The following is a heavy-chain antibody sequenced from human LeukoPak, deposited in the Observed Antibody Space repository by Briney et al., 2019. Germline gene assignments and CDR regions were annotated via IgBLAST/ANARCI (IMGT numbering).Heavy chain of an antibody. D-gene: IGHD1-1*01. CDR3: AKYAYNWNAPDGFDM. CDR2: MSSDGSST. V-gene: IGHV3-74*01. CDR1: GFTFSSYW. J-gene: IGHJ3*02. Sequence: GGSLRLSCAASGFTFSSYWMHWVRQAPGKGLVWVSRMSSDGSSTSYADSVKGRFTISRDNSESTLFLQMNSLRTDDTSVYFCAKYAYNWNAPDGFDMWGQGTMVIVSS.